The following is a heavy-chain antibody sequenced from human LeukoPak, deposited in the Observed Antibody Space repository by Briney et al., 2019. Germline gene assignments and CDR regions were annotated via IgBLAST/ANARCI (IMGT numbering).Heavy chain of an antibody. CDR2: ISAYNGNT. Sequence: ASVKVSCKASGYTFTSYGISWVRQAPGQGLEWMGGISAYNGNTNYAQKLQGRVTMTTDTSTSTAYMELRSLRSDDTAVYFCARVESLNYDFWSGYYISPFDYWGQGTLVTVSS. CDR3: ARVESLNYDFWSGYYISPFDY. J-gene: IGHJ4*02. CDR1: GYTFTSYG. D-gene: IGHD3-3*01. V-gene: IGHV1-18*01.